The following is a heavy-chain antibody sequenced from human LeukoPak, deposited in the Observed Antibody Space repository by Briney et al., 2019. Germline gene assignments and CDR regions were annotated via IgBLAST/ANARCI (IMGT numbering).Heavy chain of an antibody. Sequence: SETLSLTCTVSGGSIRNISYYWGWIRQPPGKGLEWIGSIFYSGTTTYNPSLRSRATISVDTSKKQFSLKLTSVTAADTAVYYCLRAWGSYRANFDYWGLGTLVTVSS. CDR1: GGSIRNISYY. V-gene: IGHV4-39*01. CDR3: LRAWGSYRANFDY. J-gene: IGHJ4*02. CDR2: IFYSGTT. D-gene: IGHD3-16*02.